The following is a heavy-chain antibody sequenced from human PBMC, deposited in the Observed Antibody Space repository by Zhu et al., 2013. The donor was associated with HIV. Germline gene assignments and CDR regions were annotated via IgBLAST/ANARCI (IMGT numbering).Heavy chain of an antibody. CDR2: IIPKFRAS. CDR1: GGTFTWYT. Sequence: QVNLVQSGAEVKKPGSSVKVTCKISGGTFTWYTITWVRQAPGEGLEWVGGIIPKFRASNYAQKFRGRVTITADESTTTAFMTLPRLRSEDTAVYYCARDRSPRWFDPWGQGTLVTVSS. D-gene: IGHD3-10*01. J-gene: IGHJ5*02. CDR3: ARDRSPRWFDP. V-gene: IGHV1-69*01.